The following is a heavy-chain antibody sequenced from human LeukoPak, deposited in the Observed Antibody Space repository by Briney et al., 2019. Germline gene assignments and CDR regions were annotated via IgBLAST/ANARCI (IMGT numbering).Heavy chain of an antibody. J-gene: IGHJ5*02. CDR2: ISSSGSAI. CDR3: ARDYSSSWYNWFDP. V-gene: IGHV3-11*01. Sequence: GGSLRLSCAASGFTFSDYYMSWIRQAPGKGLEWVSYISSSGSAIYYADSVEGRFTISRDNAKNSLYLQMNSLRAEDTAVYYCARDYSSSWYNWFDPWGQGTLVTVSS. CDR1: GFTFSDYY. D-gene: IGHD6-13*01.